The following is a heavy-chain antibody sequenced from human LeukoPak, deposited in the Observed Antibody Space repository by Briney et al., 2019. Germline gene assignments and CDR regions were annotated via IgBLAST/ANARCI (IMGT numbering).Heavy chain of an antibody. CDR2: ISISSSYI. D-gene: IGHD5-18*01. CDR1: GSTFSSYS. Sequence: NPGGSLRLSCAASGSTFSSYSMNWVRQAPGQGLEWVSSISISSSYIYYADSVKGRFTISSDNAKNSLYLQMNSPSAEDTAVYYCARDPMQLWPEKGFDSWGQGTLVTVSS. J-gene: IGHJ4*02. CDR3: ARDPMQLWPEKGFDS. V-gene: IGHV3-21*01.